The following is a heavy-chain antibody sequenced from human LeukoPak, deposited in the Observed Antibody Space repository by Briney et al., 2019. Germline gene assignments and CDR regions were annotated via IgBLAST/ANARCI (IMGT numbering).Heavy chain of an antibody. CDR3: ASAYGSGPEDYYYGMDV. Sequence: SETLSLTCTVSGASISSGDYHWNWIRQPPGKGLEWIGFIHDSGSTNYNPSLKSRVTISVDKSKNQFSLKLSSVTAADTAVYYCASAYGSGPEDYYYGMDVWGQGTTVTVSS. J-gene: IGHJ6*02. CDR1: GASISSGDYH. V-gene: IGHV4-61*05. D-gene: IGHD3-10*01. CDR2: IHDSGST.